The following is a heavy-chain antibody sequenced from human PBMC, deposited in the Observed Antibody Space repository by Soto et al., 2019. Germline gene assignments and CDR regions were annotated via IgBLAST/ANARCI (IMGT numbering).Heavy chain of an antibody. D-gene: IGHD6-19*01. CDR3: ARASLAVAGTRYYYYGMDV. CDR2: TYYRSKWYN. CDR1: GDSVSSNSAA. J-gene: IGHJ6*02. V-gene: IGHV6-1*01. Sequence: SQTLSLTCAISGDSVSSNSAAWIWIRQSPSRGLEWLGRTYYRSKWYNDYAVSVKSRITINPDTSKNQFSLQLNSVTPEDTAVYYCARASLAVAGTRYYYYGMDVWGQGTTVTVSS.